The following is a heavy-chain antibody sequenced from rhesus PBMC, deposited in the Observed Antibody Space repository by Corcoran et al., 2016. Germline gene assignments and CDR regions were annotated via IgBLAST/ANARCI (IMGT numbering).Heavy chain of an antibody. CDR1: GGSISGRYS. D-gene: IGHD6-13*01. J-gene: IGHJ4*01. V-gene: IGHV4-73*01. Sequence: QVKLQQWGEGLMKPSETLSLTCAVYGGSISGRYSCSWIRQAPGKGLEWIGNIDVNGASTSFTPSHKNRATISKDTSKNQFSLKLRSVTAADTAVYYCARHVGGSSWSNYFDYWGQGVLVTVSS. CDR3: ARHVGGSSWSNYFDY. CDR2: IDVNGAST.